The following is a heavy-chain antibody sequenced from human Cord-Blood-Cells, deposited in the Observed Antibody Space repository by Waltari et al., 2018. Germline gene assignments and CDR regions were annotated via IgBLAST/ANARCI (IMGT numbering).Heavy chain of an antibody. V-gene: IGHV3-23*01. CDR2: ISGSGGST. CDR1: GFTFSSYA. J-gene: IGHJ6*02. Sequence: EVQLLESGGGLVQPGGSLRRSCAASGFTFSSYAMSWVRPAPGKGLEWASAISGSGGSTYYADSVKGRFTISRDNSKNTLYLQMNSLRAEDTAVYYCAKRETGDYPLYYYYGMDVWGQGTTVTVSS. D-gene: IGHD4-17*01. CDR3: AKRETGDYPLYYYYGMDV.